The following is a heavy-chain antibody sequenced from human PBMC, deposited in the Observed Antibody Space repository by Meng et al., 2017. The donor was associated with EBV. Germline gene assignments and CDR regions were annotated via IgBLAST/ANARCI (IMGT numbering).Heavy chain of an antibody. V-gene: IGHV3-21*01. CDR1: GFTVRSYS. D-gene: IGHD2/OR15-2a*01. Sequence: RLGGVGGGVFKAVEALRLSWAASGFTVRSYSMNWVRMAPGKGLEWVSSIRSNSIDIYYADLVKGRFTISRDNAKNSLFLQMNSLRAEDTAVYYCARNRTSKRFVYWGQGTLVTVSS. J-gene: IGHJ4*02. CDR2: IRSNSIDI. CDR3: ARNRTSKRFVY.